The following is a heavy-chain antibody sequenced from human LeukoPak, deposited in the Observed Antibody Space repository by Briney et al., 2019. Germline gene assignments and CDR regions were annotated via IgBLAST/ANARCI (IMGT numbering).Heavy chain of an antibody. CDR2: INHSGST. Sequence: PSETLSLTCAVYGGSFSGYYWSWIRQPPGKGLEWIGEINHSGSTNYNPSLKSRVTISVDTSKNQFSLKLSSVTAADTAVYYCARLFESYYYYYMDVWGKGTTVTISS. CDR1: GGSFSGYY. CDR3: ARLFESYYYYYMDV. V-gene: IGHV4-34*01. J-gene: IGHJ6*03.